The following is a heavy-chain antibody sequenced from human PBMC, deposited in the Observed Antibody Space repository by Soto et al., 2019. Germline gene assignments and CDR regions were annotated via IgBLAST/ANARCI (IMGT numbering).Heavy chain of an antibody. V-gene: IGHV1-69*13. CDR1: GGTFSSYA. D-gene: IGHD3-22*01. CDR2: IIPIFGTA. Sequence: ASVKVSCKASGGTFSSYAISWVRQAPGQGLEWMGGIIPIFGTANYAQKFQGRVTITADESTSTAYMELSSLRSEDTAVYCCASTPRGGRTYYYDSSGPMDYWGQGTLVTVSS. J-gene: IGHJ4*02. CDR3: ASTPRGGRTYYYDSSGPMDY.